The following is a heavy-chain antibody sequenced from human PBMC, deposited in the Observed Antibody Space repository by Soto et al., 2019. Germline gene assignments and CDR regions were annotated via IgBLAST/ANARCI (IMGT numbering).Heavy chain of an antibody. V-gene: IGHV1-69*13. Sequence: SVKVSCNASGGTFSSYAISWVRQAPGQGREWMGVIIPVFGTANYEQKFQGRVTITADESTSTAYMELSSLRSEDTAVYYCARDAYRRSSMWCXPWGQGTGGTV. CDR1: GGTFSSYA. J-gene: IGHJ5*02. D-gene: IGHD6-6*01. CDR2: IIPVFGTA. CDR3: ARDAYRRSSMWCXP.